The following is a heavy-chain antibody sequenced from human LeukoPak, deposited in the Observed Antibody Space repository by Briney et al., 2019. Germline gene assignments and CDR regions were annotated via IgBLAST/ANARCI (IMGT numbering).Heavy chain of an antibody. CDR2: ISSSGAST. J-gene: IGHJ6*03. Sequence: GGSLRLSCAASGFTFSSYAMSWVRQAPGKGLEWVSAISSSGASTYYADSVKGRFTISRDNSKNTLYLQMNSLRAEDTAVYYCAKDLWFGEFGDYYYMDVWGKGTTVTVSS. D-gene: IGHD3-10*01. CDR3: AKDLWFGEFGDYYYMDV. V-gene: IGHV3-23*01. CDR1: GFTFSSYA.